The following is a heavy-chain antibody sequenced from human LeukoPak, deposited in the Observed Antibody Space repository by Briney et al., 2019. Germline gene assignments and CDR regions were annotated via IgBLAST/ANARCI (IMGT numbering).Heavy chain of an antibody. J-gene: IGHJ5*02. CDR2: ISGSGDST. D-gene: IGHD6-13*01. Sequence: GGSLRLSCAASGFTFSSYSMNWVRQAPGKGLGWVSAISGSGDSTYYADSVKGRFTISRDNSKNTLYLQMNSLRAEDTAVYYCAKSVGAAGPGWFDPWGQGTLVTVSS. CDR1: GFTFSSYS. CDR3: AKSVGAAGPGWFDP. V-gene: IGHV3-23*01.